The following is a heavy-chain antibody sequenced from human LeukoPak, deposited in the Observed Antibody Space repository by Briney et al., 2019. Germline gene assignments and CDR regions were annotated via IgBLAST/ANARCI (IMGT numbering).Heavy chain of an antibody. CDR1: GGSFSGYY. Sequence: SETLSLTCAVYGGSFSGYYWSWIRQPPGKGLEWIGEINHSGSTNYNPSLKSRVTISVDTSKDQFSLKLSSVTAADTAVYYCARRPYCSSTSCSYDPWGQGALVIVSS. CDR3: ARRPYCSSTSCSYDP. V-gene: IGHV4-34*01. CDR2: INHSGST. J-gene: IGHJ5*02. D-gene: IGHD2-2*01.